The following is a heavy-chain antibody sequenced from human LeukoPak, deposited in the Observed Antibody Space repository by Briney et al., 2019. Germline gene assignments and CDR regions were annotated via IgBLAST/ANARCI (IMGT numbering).Heavy chain of an antibody. Sequence: PGGSLRLSCAASTFTFSNYAINWVRQAPGKGLEWVSYISSSGSTIYYADSVKGRFTISRDNAKNSLYLQMNSLRAEDTAVYYCAKIGGYCGGDCYPGYWGQGTLVTVSS. CDR2: ISSSGSTI. V-gene: IGHV3-48*04. CDR1: TFTFSNYA. CDR3: AKIGGYCGGDCYPGY. D-gene: IGHD2-21*02. J-gene: IGHJ4*02.